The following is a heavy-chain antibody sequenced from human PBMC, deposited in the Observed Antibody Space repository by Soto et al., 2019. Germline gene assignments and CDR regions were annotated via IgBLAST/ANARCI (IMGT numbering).Heavy chain of an antibody. D-gene: IGHD2-2*01. CDR3: ARGRLGYCSSTSCYGYYYGMDV. CDR1: GGSISSGDYY. CDR2: IYYSGST. V-gene: IGHV4-30-4*01. Sequence: SETLSLTCTVSGGSISSGDYYWSWIRQPPGKGLEWIGYIYYSGSTYYNPSLKSRVTISVDTSKNQFSLRLSSVTAADTAVYYCARGRLGYCSSTSCYGYYYGMDVWGQGTTVTVSS. J-gene: IGHJ6*02.